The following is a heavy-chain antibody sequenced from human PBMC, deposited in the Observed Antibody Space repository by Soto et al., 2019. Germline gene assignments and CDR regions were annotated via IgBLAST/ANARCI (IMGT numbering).Heavy chain of an antibody. V-gene: IGHV1-18*04. Sequence: ASVNVSFKACGYTCTIYFIIVLLHAPGQGLEWMGWISAYNGNTNYAQKLQGRVTMTTDTSTSTAYMELRSLRSDDTAGYYCARDKYYDFSSGVVWFAHWGQGNLVNVSS. CDR3: ARDKYYDFSSGVVWFAH. D-gene: IGHD3-3*01. CDR2: ISAYNGNT. CDR1: GYTCTIYF. J-gene: IGHJ5*02.